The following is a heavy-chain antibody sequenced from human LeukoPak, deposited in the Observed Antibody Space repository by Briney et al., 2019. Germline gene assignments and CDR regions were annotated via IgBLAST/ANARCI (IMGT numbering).Heavy chain of an antibody. CDR1: GGSISTYY. CDR2: IHTCGNS. Sequence: SDTLSLTCTVSGGSISTYYWSWIRQPAGKGLEWIGRIHTCGNSDYNPSLKSRVTMSVDTSKNQFSLKVRSVTAADTAVYYCAREGSATARPFVSNDYWGQGTLVTVSS. D-gene: IGHD6-6*01. V-gene: IGHV4-4*07. J-gene: IGHJ4*02. CDR3: AREGSATARPFVSNDY.